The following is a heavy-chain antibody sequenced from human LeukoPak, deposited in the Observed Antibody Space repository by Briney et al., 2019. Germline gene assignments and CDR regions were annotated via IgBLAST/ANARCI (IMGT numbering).Heavy chain of an antibody. J-gene: IGHJ6*04. CDR2: INPSGGST. Sequence: GASVKVSCKASGYTFTSYYMHWVRQAPGQGLEWMGIINPSGGSTSYAQKFQVRVTMTRDTSTSTVYMELSSLRSEDTAVYYCARDLWFGESSYGMDVWGKGTTVTVSS. D-gene: IGHD3-10*01. CDR3: ARDLWFGESSYGMDV. CDR1: GYTFTSYY. V-gene: IGHV1-46*01.